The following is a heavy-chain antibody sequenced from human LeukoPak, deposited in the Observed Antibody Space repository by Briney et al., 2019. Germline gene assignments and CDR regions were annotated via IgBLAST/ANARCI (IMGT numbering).Heavy chain of an antibody. V-gene: IGHV1-18*04. CDR2: ISLYNGDT. CDR3: ARDYIAPYSSGWYPDY. D-gene: IGHD6-19*01. CDR1: GYSFTSYA. J-gene: IGHJ4*02. Sequence: ASVKVSCKASGYSFTSYAISWLRQAPGQGREWKGWISLYNGDTKYAQKVQGRVTMTTDTSTSTAYMDLRNLRSDDTAVYYCARDYIAPYSSGWYPDYWGQGTLVTVSS.